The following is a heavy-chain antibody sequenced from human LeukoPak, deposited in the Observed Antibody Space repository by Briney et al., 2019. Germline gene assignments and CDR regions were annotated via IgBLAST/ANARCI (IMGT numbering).Heavy chain of an antibody. CDR1: GFTFSSYS. V-gene: IGHV3-21*01. J-gene: IGHJ4*02. CDR3: ARDSDILTGYSADFDY. Sequence: GGSLRLSCAASGFTFSSYSMNWVRQAPGKGLEWVSSISSSSSYIYYADSVKGRFTISRDNAENSLYLQMNSLRAEDTAVYYCARDSDILTGYSADFDYWGQGTLVTVSS. D-gene: IGHD3-9*01. CDR2: ISSSSSYI.